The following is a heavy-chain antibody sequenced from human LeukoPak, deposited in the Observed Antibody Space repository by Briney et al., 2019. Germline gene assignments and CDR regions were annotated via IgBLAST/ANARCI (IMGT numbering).Heavy chain of an antibody. J-gene: IGHJ4*02. CDR1: GGSISSYY. CDR3: ARLGSYYYDSSGYYYEGYFFDY. CDR2: IYYSGST. Sequence: SETLSLTCTVSGGSISSYYWSWIRQPPGKGLEWIGYIYYSGSTNYNPSLKSRVTISVDTSKSQFSLKLSSVTAADTAVYYCARLGSYYYDSSGYYYEGYFFDYWGQGTLVTVSS. D-gene: IGHD3-22*01. V-gene: IGHV4-59*08.